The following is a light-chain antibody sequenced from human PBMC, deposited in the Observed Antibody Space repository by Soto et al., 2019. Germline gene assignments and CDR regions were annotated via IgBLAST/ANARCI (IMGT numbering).Light chain of an antibody. CDR1: SSNIGSNT. V-gene: IGLV1-44*01. CDR3: AAWDDSLNASYV. J-gene: IGLJ1*01. CDR2: SNN. Sequence: QSVLTQPPSASGTPGQRVTISCSGSSSNIGSNTVNWYQQLPGTAPKLLIYSNNQRPSGVPDRFSGSKSSTSASLAISGLQSEDEADYYCAAWDDSLNASYVFGTGTKVTVL.